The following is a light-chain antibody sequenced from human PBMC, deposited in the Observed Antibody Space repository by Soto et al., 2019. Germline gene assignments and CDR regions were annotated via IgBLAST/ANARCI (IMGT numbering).Light chain of an antibody. V-gene: IGLV2-23*02. CDR1: SSDVGSYNL. CDR3: CSYAGRWV. Sequence: QSALTQPASVSGSPGQSITISCTGTSSDVGSYNLVSWYQQHPGKAPKLMIYEVSKRPSGVSNRFSGSKSGNTASLTISGLQAEDEADYYCCSYAGRWVFGGGTKLTGL. J-gene: IGLJ3*02. CDR2: EVS.